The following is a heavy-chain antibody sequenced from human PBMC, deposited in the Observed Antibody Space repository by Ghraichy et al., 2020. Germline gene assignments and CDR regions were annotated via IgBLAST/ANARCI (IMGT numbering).Heavy chain of an antibody. Sequence: GGSLRLSCAASGFTFSDSYMTWIRQAPGKGLEWISYISSTSNTIHYADSVEGRFTISRDNAKNSLYLQMNSLRAEDTAVYYCARGRNYVDYWGQGTLVTVSS. V-gene: IGHV3-11*04. CDR2: ISSTSNTI. CDR3: ARGRNYVDY. J-gene: IGHJ4*02. CDR1: GFTFSDSY.